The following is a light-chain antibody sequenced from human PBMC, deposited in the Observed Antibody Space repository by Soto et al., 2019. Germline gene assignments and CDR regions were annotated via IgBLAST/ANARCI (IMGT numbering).Light chain of an antibody. CDR1: QGIRSH. CDR2: AAS. Sequence: VIWMTQSPSLLSASTGERVTISCRMSQGIRSHLAWYQQKRGKAPELLISAASTLQSGVPSRIRGSGSGTDFYLTISCLQSEDCATYSCHQYYSFPRKFGPGHKV. J-gene: IGKJ1*01. V-gene: IGKV1D-8*01. CDR3: HQYYSFPRK.